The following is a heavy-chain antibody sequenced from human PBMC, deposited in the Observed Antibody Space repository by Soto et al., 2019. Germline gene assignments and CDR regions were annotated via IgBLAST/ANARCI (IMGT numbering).Heavy chain of an antibody. CDR3: ARGPVIWGSYRYTDARFFDY. CDR1: GGSISSYY. J-gene: IGHJ4*02. V-gene: IGHV4-59*12. CDR2: IYYSGST. Sequence: SETLSLTCTVAGGSISSYYWSWIRQPPGKGLEWIGYIYYSGSTNYNPSLKSRITMSVDTSKNQFSLKLSSVTAADTAVYYCARGPVIWGSYRYTDARFFDYWGQGTLVTVSS. D-gene: IGHD3-16*02.